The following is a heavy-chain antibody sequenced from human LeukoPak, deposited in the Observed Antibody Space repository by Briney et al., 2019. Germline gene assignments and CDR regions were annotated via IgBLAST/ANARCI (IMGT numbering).Heavy chain of an antibody. CDR1: GFTFSTYA. D-gene: IGHD6-19*01. CDR2: ISGSGGST. CDR3: AKDRGIAVAATGDY. V-gene: IGHV3-23*01. Sequence: PGGSLRLSCAASGFTFSTYAMSWVRQAPGKGLEWVSAISGSGGSTYYADSVKGRFTISRDNSKNTLYLQMNSLRAEDTAVYYCAKDRGIAVAATGDYWGQGTLVTVAS. J-gene: IGHJ4*02.